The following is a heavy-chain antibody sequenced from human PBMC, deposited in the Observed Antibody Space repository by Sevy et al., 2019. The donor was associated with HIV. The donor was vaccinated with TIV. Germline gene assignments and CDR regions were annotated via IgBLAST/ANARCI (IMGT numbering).Heavy chain of an antibody. CDR2: ISSSSNYI. V-gene: IGHV3-21*01. CDR1: GFTFSTYT. J-gene: IGHJ3*02. Sequence: GGSLRLSCAASGFTFSTYTMNWVRQAPGKGLEWVSSISSSSNYIYYADSLKGRFTISRDNAKNTVYLQMNSLRAEDTAFYYCARPYGSGSWEAFDIWGQGTMVTVSS. D-gene: IGHD3-10*01. CDR3: ARPYGSGSWEAFDI.